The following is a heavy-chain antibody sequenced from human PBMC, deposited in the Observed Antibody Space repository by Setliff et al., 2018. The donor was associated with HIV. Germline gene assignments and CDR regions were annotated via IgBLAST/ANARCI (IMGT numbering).Heavy chain of an antibody. V-gene: IGHV1-69*13. CDR1: AGTLRSFA. CDR2: IIPVFGTG. J-gene: IGHJ4*02. CDR3: ATVCYYNSESYSLDY. D-gene: IGHD3-10*01. Sequence: GASVKVSCKASAGTLRSFAIHWVRQAPGQGLEWIARIIPVFGTGKYAQNFQGRVTITADESTHPAHMELNCLRSIDTAMYYCATVCYYNSESYSLDYWGQGMLVTVSS.